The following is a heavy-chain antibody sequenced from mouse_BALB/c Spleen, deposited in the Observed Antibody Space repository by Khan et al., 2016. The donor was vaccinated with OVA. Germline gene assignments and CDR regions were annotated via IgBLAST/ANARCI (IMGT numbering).Heavy chain of an antibody. Sequence: QIQLVQSGAELVKPGASVKLSCKASGYTFTSYYMYWVKQRPGQGLEWIGEINPSDGDTNFNEKFRSKATLTVDKSSSTVYMQLSSLTSEDSAVYYWTRSGYGTFAYWGQGTLVTVSA. D-gene: IGHD2-1*01. CDR1: GYTFTSYY. V-gene: IGHV1S81*02. CDR3: TRSGYGTFAY. CDR2: INPSDGDT. J-gene: IGHJ3*01.